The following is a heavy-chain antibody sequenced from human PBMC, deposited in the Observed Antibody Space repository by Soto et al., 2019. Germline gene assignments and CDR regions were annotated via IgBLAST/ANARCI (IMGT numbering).Heavy chain of an antibody. D-gene: IGHD3-10*01. J-gene: IGHJ6*02. Sequence: PGGSLRLSCAASGFTFSSYGMHWVRQAPGKGLEWVAVISYDGSNKYYADSVKGRFTISRDNSKNTLYLQMNSLRAEDTAVYYCAKDLGLLWFGELLPLNYYYGMDVWGQGTTVTVS. CDR2: ISYDGSNK. CDR1: GFTFSSYG. CDR3: AKDLGLLWFGELLPLNYYYGMDV. V-gene: IGHV3-30*18.